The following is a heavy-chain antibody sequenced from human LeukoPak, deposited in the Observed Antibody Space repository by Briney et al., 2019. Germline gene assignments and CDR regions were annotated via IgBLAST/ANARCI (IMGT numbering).Heavy chain of an antibody. V-gene: IGHV3-23*01. CDR2: ISGSGGST. CDR1: GFTFSSYA. J-gene: IGHJ5*02. D-gene: IGHD3-9*01. CDR3: AREGRGRYFDWLLPTSFDP. Sequence: PGGSLRLSCAASGFTFSSYAMSWVRQAPGKGLEWVSAISGSGGSTYYADSVKGRFTISRDNSKNTLYLQMNSLRAEDTAVYYCAREGRGRYFDWLLPTSFDPWGQGTLVTVSS.